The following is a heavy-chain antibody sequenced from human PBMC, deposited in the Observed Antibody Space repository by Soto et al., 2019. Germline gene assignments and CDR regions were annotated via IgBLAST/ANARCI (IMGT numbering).Heavy chain of an antibody. V-gene: IGHV3-48*03. J-gene: IGHJ6*02. Sequence: GGSLRLSCAASGFTFRTYEMNWVRQAPGKGLEWISYINSIDNTTSYADSVKGRFTISRDNSTNMLYLQMNSLRAEDTAVYYCAKGGGPRGYYGMDVWGQGTSVTVSS. CDR2: INSIDNTT. D-gene: IGHD2-15*01. CDR1: GFTFRTYE. CDR3: AKGGGPRGYYGMDV.